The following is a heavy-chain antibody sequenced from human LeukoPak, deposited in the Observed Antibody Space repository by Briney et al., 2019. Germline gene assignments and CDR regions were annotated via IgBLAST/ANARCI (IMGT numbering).Heavy chain of an antibody. CDR3: ARGDYGDVYGY. CDR2: IYYSGST. D-gene: IGHD4-17*01. Sequence: SETLSLTCTVSGGSISSYYWSWIRQPPGKGLEWIGYIYYSGSTNYNPSLKSRVTISVDTSKNQFSLKLSSVTAADTAVYYCARGDYGDVYGYWGQGTLVTVSS. CDR1: GGSISSYY. J-gene: IGHJ4*02. V-gene: IGHV4-59*01.